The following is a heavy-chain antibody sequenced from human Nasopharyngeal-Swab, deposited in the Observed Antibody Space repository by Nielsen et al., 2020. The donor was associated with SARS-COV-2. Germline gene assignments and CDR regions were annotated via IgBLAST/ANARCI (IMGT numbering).Heavy chain of an antibody. V-gene: IGHV5-51*07. D-gene: IGHD3-10*01. Sequence: GESLKISCKGSGYSFSNYWIAWVHQMPGKGLEWMGIIYPGDSDTRYSPSFQGQVTISADKSISTVYLQWSSLKASDTAMYYCAKTYYYGSGRTIWFDPWGQGTFVTVSS. J-gene: IGHJ5*02. CDR3: AKTYYYGSGRTIWFDP. CDR2: IYPGDSDT. CDR1: GYSFSNYW.